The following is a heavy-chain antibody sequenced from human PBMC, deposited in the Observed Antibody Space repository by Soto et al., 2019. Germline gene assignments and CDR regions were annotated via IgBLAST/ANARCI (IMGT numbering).Heavy chain of an antibody. Sequence: SQTLSLTCAISGDSVSSNSAAWNWIRQSPSRGLEWLGRTYYRSKWYNDYAVSVKSRITITKDTSKNQVVLTMTNMDPVDTATYYCAHRPSGWYLFDYWDQGTLVTVSS. CDR1: GDSVSSNSAA. CDR3: AHRPSGWYLFDY. V-gene: IGHV6-1*01. D-gene: IGHD6-19*01. J-gene: IGHJ4*02. CDR2: TYYRSKWYN.